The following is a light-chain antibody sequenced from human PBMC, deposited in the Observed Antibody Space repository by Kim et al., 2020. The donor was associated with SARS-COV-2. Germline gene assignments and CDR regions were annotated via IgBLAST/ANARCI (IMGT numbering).Light chain of an antibody. CDR3: QHYVNWPS. J-gene: IGKJ5*01. Sequence: SVSPEERATLSCRASQSVSTNLAWYQQKPGQAPRLLIYGASTRATGVPGRFSGSGSGTDCTLTISSLQSEDFAAYYCQHYVNWPSFGQGTRLEI. CDR2: GAS. CDR1: QSVSTN. V-gene: IGKV3-15*01.